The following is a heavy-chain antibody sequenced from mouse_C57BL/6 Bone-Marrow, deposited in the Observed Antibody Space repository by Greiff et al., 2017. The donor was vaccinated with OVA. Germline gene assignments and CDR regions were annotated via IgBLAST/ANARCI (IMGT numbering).Heavy chain of an antibody. CDR3: ARDSNSSWYFDV. D-gene: IGHD4-1*02. CDR1: GFTFSDFY. CDR2: SRNKANDYTT. V-gene: IGHV7-1*01. Sequence: EVKLVESGGGLVQSGRSLRLSCATSGFTFSDFYMEWVRQAPGKGLEWIAASRNKANDYTTEYSASVKGRFIVSRDTSQSILYLQMNALRAEDTAIYYCARDSNSSWYFDVWGTGTTVTVSS. J-gene: IGHJ1*03.